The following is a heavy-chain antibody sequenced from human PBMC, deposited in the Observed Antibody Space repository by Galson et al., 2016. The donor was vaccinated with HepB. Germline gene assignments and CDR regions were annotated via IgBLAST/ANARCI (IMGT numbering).Heavy chain of an antibody. CDR3: ARDDYSGGRGSPDY. D-gene: IGHD4/OR15-4a*01. CDR2: VSSDETNK. Sequence: SLRLSCAASGFSFSSYGMHWVRQPPGKGLEWVALVSSDETNKFYADSVKGRFTISRDNSKNMLYLQMHSLITEDTAVYYCARDDYSGGRGSPDYWGQGTLVTVSS. J-gene: IGHJ4*02. CDR1: GFSFSSYG. V-gene: IGHV3-30*03.